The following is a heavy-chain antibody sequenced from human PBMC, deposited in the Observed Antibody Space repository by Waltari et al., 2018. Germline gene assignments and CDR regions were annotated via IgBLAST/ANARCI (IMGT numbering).Heavy chain of an antibody. V-gene: IGHV4-59*11. D-gene: IGHD3-3*01. CDR2: IYYSGST. CDR3: ARDPRGFWNKEGYMDV. CDR1: GGSISSHY. Sequence: QVQLQESGPGLVKPSETLSLTCTVSGGSISSHYWSWIRQPPGKGLEWIGYIYYSGSTNYNPSLKSRVTISVDTSKNQFSLKLSSVTAADTAVYYCARDPRGFWNKEGYMDVWGKGTTITVSS. J-gene: IGHJ6*03.